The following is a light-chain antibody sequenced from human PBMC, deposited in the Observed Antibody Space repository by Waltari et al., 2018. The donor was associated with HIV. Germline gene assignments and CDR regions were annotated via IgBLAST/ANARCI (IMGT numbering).Light chain of an antibody. J-gene: IGLJ2*01. Sequence: SYELTQPPSVSVSPEQTASLPCSGDTLGDSYACWYQQKPGQSPVLVIYQDTKRPSGIPERFSGSNSGNTATLTISGTQAMDEADYYCQTWDTTTVVFGGGTKLTVL. V-gene: IGLV3-1*01. CDR2: QDT. CDR1: TLGDSY. CDR3: QTWDTTTVV.